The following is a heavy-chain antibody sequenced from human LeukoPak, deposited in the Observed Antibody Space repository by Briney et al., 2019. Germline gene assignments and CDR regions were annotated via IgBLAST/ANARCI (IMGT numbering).Heavy chain of an antibody. CDR2: IYSSGST. Sequence: SETLSLTCTVSGGSISSSSYYWGWIRQPPGKGLEWIGSIYSSGSTYYNPSLKSRVTISVDTSKNQFSLKLSSVTAADTAVYYCARDRLQWFGEFDPAFDYWGQGTLVTVSS. CDR1: GGSISSSSYY. CDR3: ARDRLQWFGEFDPAFDY. V-gene: IGHV4-39*07. J-gene: IGHJ4*02. D-gene: IGHD3-10*01.